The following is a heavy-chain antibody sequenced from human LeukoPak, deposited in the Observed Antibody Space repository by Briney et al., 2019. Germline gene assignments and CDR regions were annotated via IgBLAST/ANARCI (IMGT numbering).Heavy chain of an antibody. CDR3: ARDQIYSNYFGFDY. D-gene: IGHD4-11*01. J-gene: IGHJ4*02. V-gene: IGHV3-7*01. CDR1: GFTFSSYW. CDR2: IKQDGSEK. Sequence: GGSLRLSCAASGFTFSSYWMSWVRQAPGKGLEWVANIKQDGSEKYYVDSVKGRFTISRDNAKNSLYLQMDSLRAEDTAVYYCARDQIYSNYFGFDYWGQGTLVTVSS.